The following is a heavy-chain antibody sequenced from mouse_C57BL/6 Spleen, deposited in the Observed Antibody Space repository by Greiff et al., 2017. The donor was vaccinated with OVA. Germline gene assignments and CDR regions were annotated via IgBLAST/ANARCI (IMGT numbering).Heavy chain of an antibody. D-gene: IGHD2-1*01. Sequence: VQLQQSGAELVRPGTSVKVSCKASGYAFTNYLIEWVKQRPGQGLEWIGVINPGSGGTNYNEKFKGKATLTADKSSSTAYMQLSSLTSEDSAVYFCARGGNYPYYDAMDYWGQGTSVTVSS. CDR3: ARGGNYPYYDAMDY. CDR2: INPGSGGT. J-gene: IGHJ4*01. CDR1: GYAFTNYL. V-gene: IGHV1-54*01.